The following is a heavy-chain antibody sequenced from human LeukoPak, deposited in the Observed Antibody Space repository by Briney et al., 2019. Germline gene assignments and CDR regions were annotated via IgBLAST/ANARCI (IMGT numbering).Heavy chain of an antibody. CDR3: ARDSAADDNDFDV. CDR2: NWSHGNRK. D-gene: IGHD6-25*01. J-gene: IGHJ3*01. V-gene: IGHV3-33*01. CDR1: GFSFSSYG. Sequence: PGRSLTLSCIPSGFSFSSYGMHWVRQAPGKGLEWVAVNWSHGNRKHHSDSVEGRFAISRDNSKNILYLQMNNLRAEDTALYYCARDSAADDNDFDVWGQGTMVTVSS.